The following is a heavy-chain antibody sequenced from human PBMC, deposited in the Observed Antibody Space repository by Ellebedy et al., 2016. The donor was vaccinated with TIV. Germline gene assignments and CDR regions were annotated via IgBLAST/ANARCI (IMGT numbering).Heavy chain of an antibody. CDR2: ITASSSHM. V-gene: IGHV3-21*01. D-gene: IGHD1-26*01. CDR3: ARSGEHDS. CDR1: GFIFSNYS. Sequence: GESLKISCSGSGFIFSNYSMNWVRQAPGKGLEWVASITASSSHMFYADSVKGRFTISRDDASNSLFLQMNSLRADDTAVYYCARSGEHDSWGQGTLVTVSS. J-gene: IGHJ4*02.